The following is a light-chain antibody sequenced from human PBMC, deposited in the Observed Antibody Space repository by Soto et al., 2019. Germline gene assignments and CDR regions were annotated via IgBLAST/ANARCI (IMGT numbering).Light chain of an antibody. CDR1: QSVSSSY. Sequence: EIVLTQSPATLSLSPGERATLSCGASQSVSSSYLAWYQQKPGLAPRLLIYDASSRATGIPDRFSGSGSGTDFTLTISRLQAEDVAVYYCQQYYTTPTWTFGQGTKVEVK. CDR2: DAS. CDR3: QQYYTTPTWT. V-gene: IGKV3D-20*01. J-gene: IGKJ1*01.